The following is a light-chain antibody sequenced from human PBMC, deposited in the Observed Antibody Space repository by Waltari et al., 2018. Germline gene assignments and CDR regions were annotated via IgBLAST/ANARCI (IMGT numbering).Light chain of an antibody. CDR3: SSYTSSSTWV. Sequence: QSALTQPASVSGSPGQATTISCTGTSSDVGGYNYVSWYLQHPGKAPKLMIYDVSKRPSGVSHRFSGSKSGNTASLTISGLQAEDAADYYCSSYTSSSTWVFGGGTKLTVL. CDR1: SSDVGGYNY. J-gene: IGLJ3*02. CDR2: DVS. V-gene: IGLV2-14*01.